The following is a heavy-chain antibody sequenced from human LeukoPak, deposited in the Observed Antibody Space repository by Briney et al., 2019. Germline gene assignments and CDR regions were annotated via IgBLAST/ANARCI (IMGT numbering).Heavy chain of an antibody. J-gene: IGHJ4*02. CDR2: ISGSGGST. Sequence: GGSLRLSCAASGFTFSSYAMSWVRQAPGKGLDWVSAISGSGGSTYYADSVKGRFTISRDNSKNTLYLQMNSLRAEDTAVYYCAKDRVGANLFDYWGQGTLVTVSS. CDR3: AKDRVGANLFDY. V-gene: IGHV3-23*01. D-gene: IGHD1-26*01. CDR1: GFTFSSYA.